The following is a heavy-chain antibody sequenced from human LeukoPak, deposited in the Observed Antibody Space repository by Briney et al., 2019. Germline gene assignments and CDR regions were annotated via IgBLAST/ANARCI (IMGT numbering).Heavy chain of an antibody. J-gene: IGHJ6*02. Sequence: PSETLSLTCTVSGGSVNSGSYYWSWIRQPPGKGLEWIGYIYYSGSTNYNPSLKSRVTISLDTSKNQFSLKLSSVTAADTAVYYCARDYHGSGSYHYYGLDVWGQGTTVTVSS. D-gene: IGHD3-10*01. V-gene: IGHV4-61*01. CDR1: GGSVNSGSYY. CDR3: ARDYHGSGSYHYYGLDV. CDR2: IYYSGST.